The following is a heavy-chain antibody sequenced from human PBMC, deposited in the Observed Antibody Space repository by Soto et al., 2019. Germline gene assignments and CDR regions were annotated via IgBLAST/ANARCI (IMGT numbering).Heavy chain of an antibody. V-gene: IGHV3-33*01. Sequence: QVQLVESGGGVVQPGKSLRVSCVASGFTFSSYGMHWVRQAPGKGLEWVAFIWFDGRTKYYADSVKGRFTISRDNSKSTLYAREHHEELELQSDISYWGMDVWGQGTTVTVS. CDR3: WGMDV. CDR1: GFTFSSYG. CDR2: IWFDGRTK. J-gene: IGHJ6*02. D-gene: IGHD1-7*01.